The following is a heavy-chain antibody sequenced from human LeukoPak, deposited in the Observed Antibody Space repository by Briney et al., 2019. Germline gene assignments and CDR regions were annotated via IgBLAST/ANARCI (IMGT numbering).Heavy chain of an antibody. D-gene: IGHD6-13*01. CDR3: ARCVEGRSSSINN. CDR1: GFTFSSYW. CDR2: INSDGSST. J-gene: IGHJ4*02. Sequence: GGSLRLSCAASGFTFSSYWMQWVRQVPGKGLVWVSRINSDGSSTTYADSVKGRFTISRDNAKNTLYLQMNSLRAEDTAVYYCARCVEGRSSSINNWGQGILVTVSS. V-gene: IGHV3-74*01.